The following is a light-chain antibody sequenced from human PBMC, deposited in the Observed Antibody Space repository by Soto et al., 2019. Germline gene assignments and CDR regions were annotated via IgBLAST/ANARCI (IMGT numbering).Light chain of an antibody. CDR3: QQGGT. CDR2: DAS. V-gene: IGKV3-11*01. Sequence: ELVLTQSPVTLSLSPGERATLSCRASQDVSKYIGWYQQKPGQAPRLLIYDASNRATGIPARFSGSGSGTDFTLTINSLEPEDFAVYYCQQGGTIRQGTKVEI. CDR1: QDVSKY. J-gene: IGKJ1*01.